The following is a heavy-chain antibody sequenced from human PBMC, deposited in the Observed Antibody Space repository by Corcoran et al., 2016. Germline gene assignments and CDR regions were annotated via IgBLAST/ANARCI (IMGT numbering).Heavy chain of an antibody. CDR3: ASSIDSSGWYNY. J-gene: IGHJ4*02. CDR1: GFTFSSYS. Sequence: EVQLVESGGGLVKPGGSLRLSCAASGFTFSSYSMNWVRQAPGKGLEWVSSISSSSSYIYYADSVKGRFTISRDNAKNSLYLQMNSLRAEDTAVYYCASSIDSSGWYNYWGQGTLVTVSS. CDR2: ISSSSSYI. V-gene: IGHV3-21*01. D-gene: IGHD6-19*01.